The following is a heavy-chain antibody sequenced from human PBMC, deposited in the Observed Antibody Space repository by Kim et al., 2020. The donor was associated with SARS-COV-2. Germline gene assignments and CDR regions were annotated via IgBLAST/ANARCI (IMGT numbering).Heavy chain of an antibody. Sequence: GSDRNYGDSVKGRFTISRENAKTALSLQMHSLRVEDTAVYYCARGGRADYWGQGTLVTVSS. V-gene: IGHV3-7*01. CDR2: GSDR. J-gene: IGHJ4*02. CDR3: ARGGRADY. D-gene: IGHD3-16*01.